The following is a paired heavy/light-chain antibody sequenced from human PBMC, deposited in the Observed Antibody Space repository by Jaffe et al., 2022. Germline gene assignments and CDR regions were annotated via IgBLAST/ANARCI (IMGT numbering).Light chain of an antibody. CDR1: SGSIASNY. V-gene: IGLV6-57*02. J-gene: IGLJ2*01. CDR3: QSYDSSSYVV. CDR2: EDN. Sequence: NFMLTQPHSVSESPGKTVTISCTGSSGSIASNYVQWYQQRPGSAPTTVIYEDNQRPSGVPDRFSGSIDSSSNSASLTISGLKTEDEADYYCQSYDSSSYVVFGGGTKLTVL.
Heavy chain of an antibody. CDR1: GYTFTSYG. CDR3: ARDRRGYCSGGSCYSYWFDP. V-gene: IGHV1-18*01. CDR2: ISAYNGNT. J-gene: IGHJ5*02. D-gene: IGHD2-15*01. Sequence: QVQLVQSGAEVKKPGASVKVSCKASGYTFTSYGISWVRQAPGQGLEWMGWISAYNGNTNYAQKLQGRVTMTTDTSTSTAYMELRSLRSDDTAVYYCARDRRGYCSGGSCYSYWFDPWGQGTLVTVSS.